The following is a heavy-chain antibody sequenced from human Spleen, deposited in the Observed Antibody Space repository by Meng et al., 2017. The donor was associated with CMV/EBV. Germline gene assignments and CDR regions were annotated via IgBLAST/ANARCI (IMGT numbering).Heavy chain of an antibody. CDR1: SY. D-gene: IGHD3-3*01. CDR2: INHSGST. V-gene: IGHV4-34*01. Sequence: SYWRWIRQPPGKGLEWIGEINHSGSTNYNPSLKSRVTISVDTSKNQCSLKLSSVTAADTAVYYCARETPDYDFWSGYYAGGAGFDPWGQGTLVTVSS. CDR3: ARETPDYDFWSGYYAGGAGFDP. J-gene: IGHJ5*02.